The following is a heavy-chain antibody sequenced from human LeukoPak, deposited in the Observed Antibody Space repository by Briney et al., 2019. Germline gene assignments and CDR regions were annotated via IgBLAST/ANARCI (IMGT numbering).Heavy chain of an antibody. CDR3: ARVGRGYSFNVYYFDY. CDR1: GFTFSSYW. V-gene: IGHV3-7*01. CDR2: INQDGSSE. Sequence: GGSLRLSCAVSGFTFSSYWMGWVRQAPGKGLAWVANINQDGSSEYYEDSVKGRFTISRDNAENSLYLQMNSLRAEDTAVYYCARVGRGYSFNVYYFDYWGQGTLVTVSS. J-gene: IGHJ4*02. D-gene: IGHD5-18*01.